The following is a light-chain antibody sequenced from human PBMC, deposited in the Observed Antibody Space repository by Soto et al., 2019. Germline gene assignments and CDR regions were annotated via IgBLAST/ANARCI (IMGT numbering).Light chain of an antibody. V-gene: IGLV2-14*03. CDR1: SSDIGTYNY. CDR2: DVS. CDR3: NSYTGTSSRYV. Sequence: QSVLTQPASVSGSPGQSITISCTGTSSDIGTYNYVSWYQQHTGKAPKLMIFDVSYRPSGVSNRFSGSKSDNTASLTISGLQAEDEADYYCNSYTGTSSRYVFGTGTKPTVL. J-gene: IGLJ1*01.